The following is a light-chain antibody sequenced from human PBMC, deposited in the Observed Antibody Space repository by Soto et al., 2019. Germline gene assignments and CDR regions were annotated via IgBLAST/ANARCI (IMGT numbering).Light chain of an antibody. J-gene: IGKJ1*01. CDR2: AAS. Sequence: AIRMTQSPSSLSASTGDRVTITCRASQGIGSYLAWYQQKPGKAPKLLIYAASTLQSGVPPRFSGSGSGTDFTLSISCLQSEDFATYYCQQYYTYPQTFGQGTKVDIK. CDR3: QQYYTYPQT. CDR1: QGIGSY. V-gene: IGKV1-8*01.